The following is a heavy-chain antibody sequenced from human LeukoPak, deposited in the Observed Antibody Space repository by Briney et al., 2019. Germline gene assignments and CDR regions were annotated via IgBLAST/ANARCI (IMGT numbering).Heavy chain of an antibody. V-gene: IGHV3-30*18. CDR1: GFTFSSYG. Sequence: PGRSLRLSCAASGFTFSSYGMHWVRQAPGKGLEWEAVISYDGSNKYYADSVKGRFTISRDNSKNTLYLQMNSLRAEDTAVYYCAKAYSSSWYYFDYWGQGTLVTVSS. J-gene: IGHJ4*02. CDR2: ISYDGSNK. D-gene: IGHD6-13*01. CDR3: AKAYSSSWYYFDY.